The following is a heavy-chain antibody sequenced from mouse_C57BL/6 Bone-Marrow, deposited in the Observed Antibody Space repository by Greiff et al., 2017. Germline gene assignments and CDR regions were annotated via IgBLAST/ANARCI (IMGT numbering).Heavy chain of an antibody. CDR1: GYAFSSSW. CDR3: ARWAFAY. J-gene: IGHJ3*01. CDR2: IYPGDGDT. Sequence: QVQLQQSGPELVKPGASVKISCKASGYAFSSSWMNWVKQRPGKGLEWIGRIYPGDGDTNYNGKFKGKAALTADKSSSTAYMQLSSLTSEDSAVYFCARWAFAYWGQGTLVTVSA. V-gene: IGHV1-82*01.